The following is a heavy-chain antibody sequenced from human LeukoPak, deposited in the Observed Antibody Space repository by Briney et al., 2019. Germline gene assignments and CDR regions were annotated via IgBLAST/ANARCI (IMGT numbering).Heavy chain of an antibody. V-gene: IGHV4-30-4*08. D-gene: IGHD3-9*01. CDR2: IYYSGST. J-gene: IGHJ4*02. Sequence: SWVRQPPGKGLEWIGYIYYSGSTYYNPSLKSRVTISVDTSKNQFSLKLSSVTAADTAVYYCARQSVLRYFDWLFPIDYWGQGTLVTVSS. CDR3: ARQSVLRYFDWLFPIDY.